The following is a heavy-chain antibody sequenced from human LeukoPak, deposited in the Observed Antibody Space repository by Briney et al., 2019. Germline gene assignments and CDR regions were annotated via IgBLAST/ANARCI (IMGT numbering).Heavy chain of an antibody. CDR1: GYSISSGYY. CDR2: IYHSGST. Sequence: PSETLSLTCTVSGYSISSGYYWGWIRQPPGKGLEWIGSIYHSGSTYYNPSLKSRVTISVDTSKNQFSLKLSSVTAADTAVYYCARGRLPDPFPRKWPLFDYWGQGTLVTVSS. CDR3: ARGRLPDPFPRKWPLFDY. D-gene: IGHD5-12*01. V-gene: IGHV4-38-2*02. J-gene: IGHJ4*02.